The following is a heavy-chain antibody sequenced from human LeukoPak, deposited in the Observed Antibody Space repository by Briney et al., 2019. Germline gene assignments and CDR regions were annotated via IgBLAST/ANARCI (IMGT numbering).Heavy chain of an antibody. D-gene: IGHD2-15*01. J-gene: IGHJ3*01. Sequence: ASVRVSGKTSAYTSPNYDIYWVRQAPGQGLECMGWISGYTGDTKYAQILQGRFTVTTDTSTSTAYMELRSLTYDDTAVYYCARAGYCGDGGCRGGSAFDVWGQGTMVTVSS. V-gene: IGHV1-18*01. CDR3: ARAGYCGDGGCRGGSAFDV. CDR2: ISGYTGDT. CDR1: AYTSPNYD.